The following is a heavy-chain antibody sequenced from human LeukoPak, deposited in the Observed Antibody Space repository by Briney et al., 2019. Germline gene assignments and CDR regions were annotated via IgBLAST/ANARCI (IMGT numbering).Heavy chain of an antibody. D-gene: IGHD2-8*01. J-gene: IGHJ4*02. Sequence: SETLSLTCAVYGGSFSDYYWSWIRQLPGEGLEWIGEINHSGSTNYNPSLKSRVTISVDTSKNQFSLKLSSVTAADTAVYYCARGRARRCPDYWGQGTLVTVSS. CDR3: ARGRARRCPDY. CDR2: INHSGST. V-gene: IGHV4-34*01. CDR1: GGSFSDYY.